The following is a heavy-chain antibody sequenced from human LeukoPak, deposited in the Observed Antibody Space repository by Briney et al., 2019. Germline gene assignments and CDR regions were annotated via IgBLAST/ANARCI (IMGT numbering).Heavy chain of an antibody. J-gene: IGHJ4*02. CDR1: GFIFSDYY. CDR3: ARVAVTGIGVDY. D-gene: IGHD6-19*01. V-gene: IGHV3-11*04. Sequence: GGSLRPSCAASGFIFSDYYMSWIRQAPGKGLEWISYLSNSGKTIYYADSVKGRLTISRDNAKNSLYLQMNSLRAEDTAVYYCARVAVTGIGVDYWGQGILVTVSS. CDR2: LSNSGKTI.